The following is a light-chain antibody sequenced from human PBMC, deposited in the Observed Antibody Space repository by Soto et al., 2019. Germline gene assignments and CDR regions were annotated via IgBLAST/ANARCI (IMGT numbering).Light chain of an antibody. CDR3: HSFTGSRCYV. CDR2: GVT. J-gene: IGLJ1*01. CDR1: SSDVGGNNH. Sequence: QSALTQPASVSGSPGQSITISCSGTSSDVGGNNHVSWYQQHPGKAPKLIIYGVTNRPSGVSYRFSGSKSGNTASLTISGLQTEDEADYYCHSFTGSRCYVFGTGPKDNVL. V-gene: IGLV2-14*01.